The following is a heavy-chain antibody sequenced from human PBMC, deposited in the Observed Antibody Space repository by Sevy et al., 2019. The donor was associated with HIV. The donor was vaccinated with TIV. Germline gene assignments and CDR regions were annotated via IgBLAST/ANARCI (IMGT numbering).Heavy chain of an antibody. CDR1: GFTFSNTW. Sequence: GGSLRLSCAASGFTFSNTWMSWLRQAPGKGLELVGRIKSKNDGGTTDYAAPVIGRFTISRDDSKSTLYLRMNSLKIEDTAVYYCTTMGWHGGFDIWGQWAMVTVSS. V-gene: IGHV3-15*01. CDR3: TTMGWHGGFDI. CDR2: IKSKNDGGTT. D-gene: IGHD4-17*01. J-gene: IGHJ3*02.